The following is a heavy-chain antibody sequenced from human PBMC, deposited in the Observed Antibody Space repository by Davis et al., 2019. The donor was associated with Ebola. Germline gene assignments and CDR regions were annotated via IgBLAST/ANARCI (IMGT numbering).Heavy chain of an antibody. CDR1: GDSVAGGTGG. Sequence: PSETLSLTCAISGDSVAGGTGGWNWIRQSPSRGLEWLGRTYYSSKWYTGYAESVKSRINISPDTSKNQLSLQVNSVTPEDTAVYYCARGWLRSKFDYWGRGTLVIVSS. D-gene: IGHD5-12*01. J-gene: IGHJ4*02. V-gene: IGHV6-1*01. CDR2: TYYSSKWYT. CDR3: ARGWLRSKFDY.